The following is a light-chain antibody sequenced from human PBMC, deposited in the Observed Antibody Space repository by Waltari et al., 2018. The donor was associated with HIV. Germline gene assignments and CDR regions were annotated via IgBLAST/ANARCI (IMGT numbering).Light chain of an antibody. Sequence: QSVLTQPPSASGTPGQRVTISCSGSSSNIGSNSVNWYQQLPGTAPKLRIYADDQRPWGVPDRFSGSKSGTSASLAISGPQSEDEAVYFCAAWDDSLNGYVFGAGTKVTVL. V-gene: IGLV1-44*01. CDR2: ADD. CDR3: AAWDDSLNGYV. J-gene: IGLJ1*01. CDR1: SSNIGSNS.